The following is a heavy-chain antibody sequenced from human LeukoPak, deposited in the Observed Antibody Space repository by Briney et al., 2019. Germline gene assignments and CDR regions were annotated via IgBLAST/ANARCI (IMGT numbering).Heavy chain of an antibody. V-gene: IGHV3-43D*03. Sequence: GGSLRLSCAASGFSFDDYSMHWVRQAPGKGLEWVSLISWDGGNTYFADSVKGRFTISRDNSKNSLYLQMNSLRAEDTALYYCAKAAFGSGWYRLDYWGQGTLVTVSS. D-gene: IGHD6-19*01. CDR2: ISWDGGNT. J-gene: IGHJ4*02. CDR3: AKAAFGSGWYRLDY. CDR1: GFSFDDYS.